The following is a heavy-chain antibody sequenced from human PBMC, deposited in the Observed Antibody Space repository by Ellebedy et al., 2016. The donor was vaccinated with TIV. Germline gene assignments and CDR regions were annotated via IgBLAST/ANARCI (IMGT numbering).Heavy chain of an antibody. J-gene: IGHJ3*02. CDR2: ISGSGGST. CDR3: AKGHPQWLVTPRAFDI. Sequence: PGGSLRLSCAASGFTFSSYAMSWVRQAPGKGLEWVSAISGSGGSTYYADSVKGRFTISRDNSKNTLYLQMNSLRAEDTAVYYCAKGHPQWLVTPRAFDIWGQGTMVTVSS. D-gene: IGHD6-19*01. V-gene: IGHV3-23*01. CDR1: GFTFSSYA.